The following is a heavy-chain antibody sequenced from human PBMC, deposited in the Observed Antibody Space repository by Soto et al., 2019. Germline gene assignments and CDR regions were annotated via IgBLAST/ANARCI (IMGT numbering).Heavy chain of an antibody. D-gene: IGHD3-9*01. CDR3: ARLEGLATISYYFDF. CDR2: IYFRGNT. Sequence: QLQLQESGPGLVKLSETLSLTYSVSGDSINSDKYYWGWIRQPPGKGLEWIGSIYFRGNTYYNPSLQTRVTISLDKSKSQFSLKLNSVTAADSAVYFCARLEGLATISYYFDFWGQGALVTVSS. V-gene: IGHV4-39*01. J-gene: IGHJ4*02. CDR1: GDSINSDKYY.